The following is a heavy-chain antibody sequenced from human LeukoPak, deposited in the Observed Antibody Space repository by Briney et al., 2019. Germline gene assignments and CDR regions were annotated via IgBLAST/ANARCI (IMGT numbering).Heavy chain of an antibody. V-gene: IGHV3-48*03. CDR2: ISTTGSSI. D-gene: IGHD2-21*01. CDR1: GFTFSSYE. CDR3: ARVVVVPHYYYYMDV. Sequence: GGSLRLSCAASGFTFSSYEMNWVRQAPGKGLEWVSYISTTGSSIYYADSVKGRFTISRDNVKNLLYLQMNSLRAEDTAVYYCARVVVVPHYYYYMDVWGKGTTVTVSS. J-gene: IGHJ6*03.